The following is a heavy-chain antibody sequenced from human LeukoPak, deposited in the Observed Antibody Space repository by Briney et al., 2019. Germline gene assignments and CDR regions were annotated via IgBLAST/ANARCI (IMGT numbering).Heavy chain of an antibody. CDR3: ARDFRFSDY. Sequence: ASVKVSCKASGYTFTSYDINWVRQATGQGLEWMGYLNPRSGDTGYAQKFQGRVTMTWDTSISTAYMELSSLRSEDTAVYYCARDFRFSDYWAREPWSPSPQ. CDR2: LNPRSGDT. CDR1: GYTFTSYD. V-gene: IGHV1-8*01. J-gene: IGHJ4*02.